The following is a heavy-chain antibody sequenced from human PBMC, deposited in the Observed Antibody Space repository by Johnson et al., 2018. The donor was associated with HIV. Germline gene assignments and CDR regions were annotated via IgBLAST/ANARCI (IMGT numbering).Heavy chain of an antibody. CDR2: IYSGGST. Sequence: VQLVESGGGLIQPGGSLRLSCVASGFTVRKGLEWVSVIYSGGSTYYADSVKGRFTISRDNSKNSLYLQMNSLRAEDTAVYYCARVPNDAFDIWGQGTMVTVSS. CDR3: ARVPNDAFDI. V-gene: IGHV3-66*03. CDR1: GFTVR. J-gene: IGHJ3*02.